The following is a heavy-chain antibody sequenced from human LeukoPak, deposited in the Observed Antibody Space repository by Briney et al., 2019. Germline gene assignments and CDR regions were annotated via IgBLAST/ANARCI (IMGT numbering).Heavy chain of an antibody. CDR3: VRRVRYFGQNDY. J-gene: IGHJ4*02. D-gene: IGHD3-9*01. Sequence: SETLSLTCTVSGGSISSGGYYWSWIRQHPGKGLEWIGYIYYSGSTYYNPSLKSRVTISVDTSKNQISLKLSSVTAADSAVYYCVRRVRYFGQNDYWGQGTLVTVSS. V-gene: IGHV4-31*03. CDR2: IYYSGST. CDR1: GGSISSGGYY.